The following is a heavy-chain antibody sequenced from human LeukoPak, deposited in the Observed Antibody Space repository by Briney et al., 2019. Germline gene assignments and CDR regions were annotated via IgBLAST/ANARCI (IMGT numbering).Heavy chain of an antibody. CDR3: AKGQDSSGYLDY. Sequence: PGGSLRLSCTTSGFTFSRNGMHWVRQAPGKGVEWVAVIWYDGSNKYYADSVKGRFTISRDNSKNTLYLQMNSLRAEDTAAYYCAKGQDSSGYLDYWGQGTLVTVSS. V-gene: IGHV3-33*06. D-gene: IGHD3-22*01. CDR2: IWYDGSNK. J-gene: IGHJ4*02. CDR1: GFTFSRNG.